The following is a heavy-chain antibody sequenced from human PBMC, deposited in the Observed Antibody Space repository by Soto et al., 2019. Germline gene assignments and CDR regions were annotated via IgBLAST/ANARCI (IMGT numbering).Heavy chain of an antibody. V-gene: IGHV4-61*05. CDR1: GASVSDKTLY. D-gene: IGHD4-17*01. J-gene: IGHJ4*02. CDR3: ARTTAVPYTPRSGYYFDY. CDR2: IYYSGST. Sequence: SETLSLTCSVSGASVSDKTLYWGWLRQSPGKGLVWIGYIYYSGSTNYNPTLKIRFTISLDTSKTQLSLRLNSVTAADTAIYYCARTTAVPYTPRSGYYFDYWGQGMLVTVSS.